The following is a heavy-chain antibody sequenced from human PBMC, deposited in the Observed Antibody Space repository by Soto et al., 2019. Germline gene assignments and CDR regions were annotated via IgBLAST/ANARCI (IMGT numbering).Heavy chain of an antibody. Sequence: PGGSLRLSCAASGFTFSSYGMHWVRQAPGKGLEWVAVISYDGSNKYYADSVKGRFTISRDNSKNTLYLQMNSLRAEDTAVYYCAKDQSEDIVVVPAAMDVWGQGTTVTVS. CDR3: AKDQSEDIVVVPAAMDV. CDR2: ISYDGSNK. J-gene: IGHJ6*02. D-gene: IGHD2-2*01. V-gene: IGHV3-30*18. CDR1: GFTFSSYG.